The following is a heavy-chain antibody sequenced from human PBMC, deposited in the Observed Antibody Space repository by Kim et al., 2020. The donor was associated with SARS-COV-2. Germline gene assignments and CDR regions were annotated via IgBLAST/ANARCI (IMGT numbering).Heavy chain of an antibody. V-gene: IGHV3-74*01. D-gene: IGHD1-26*01. CDR3: ARDPSPSGSYNWFDP. Sequence: GGSLRLSCAASGFTFSSYWMHWVRQAPGKGLVWVSRINSDGSSTSYADSVKGRFTISRDNAKNTLYLQMNSLRAEDTAVYYCARDPSPSGSYNWFDPWGQGTLVTVSS. CDR1: GFTFSSYW. J-gene: IGHJ5*02. CDR2: INSDGSST.